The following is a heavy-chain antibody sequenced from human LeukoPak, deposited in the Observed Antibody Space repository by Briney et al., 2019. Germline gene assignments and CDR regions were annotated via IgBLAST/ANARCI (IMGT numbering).Heavy chain of an antibody. Sequence: GGSLRLSCAASGFTFSSYWMSWVRQAPGKGLEWVANIKQDGSEKYYVDSVKGRFTISRDNAKNSLYLQMNSLRAEDTAVYYCAKDRDDCSSTSCYYRGLVNWFDPWGQGTLVTVSS. V-gene: IGHV3-7*01. CDR2: IKQDGSEK. CDR1: GFTFSSYW. D-gene: IGHD2-2*01. J-gene: IGHJ5*02. CDR3: AKDRDDCSSTSCYYRGLVNWFDP.